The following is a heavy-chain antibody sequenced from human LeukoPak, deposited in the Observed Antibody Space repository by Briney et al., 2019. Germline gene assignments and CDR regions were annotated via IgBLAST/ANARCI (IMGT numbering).Heavy chain of an antibody. CDR3: ARDGLPPGARSAYDHLDF. D-gene: IGHD4-11*01. J-gene: IGHJ4*02. Sequence: GSSVKVSCKASGGTFGSYSVTWVRRAPGQGLEWMGGITLMFGTTDSAKQFRGRVTISADTSTTTALLDVATVRSQHPPVFFCARDGLPPGARSAYDHLDFWGKGTMVIVSS. V-gene: IGHV1-69*06. CDR1: GGTFGSYS. CDR2: ITLMFGTT.